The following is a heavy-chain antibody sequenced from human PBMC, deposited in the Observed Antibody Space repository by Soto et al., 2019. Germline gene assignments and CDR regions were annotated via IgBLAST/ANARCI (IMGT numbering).Heavy chain of an antibody. J-gene: IGHJ6*02. CDR3: TRGMDIVIRGGSNGMDV. V-gene: IGHV3-53*01. Sequence: LRLSCAASGFTVSSNYMNWVRQAPGRGLEWVSIIYSGGRAYYADSVKGRFTISRDNSKNTLYLQMNRLRAEDTAVYYCTRGMDIVIRGGSNGMDVWGQGTTVTVSS. D-gene: IGHD5-12*01. CDR1: GFTVSSNY. CDR2: IYSGGRA.